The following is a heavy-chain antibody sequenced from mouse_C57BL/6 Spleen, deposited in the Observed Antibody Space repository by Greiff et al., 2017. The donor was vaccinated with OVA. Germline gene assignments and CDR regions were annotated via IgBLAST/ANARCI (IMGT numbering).Heavy chain of an antibody. Sequence: DVQLQESGPELVKPGASVKIPCKASGYTFTDYNMDWVKQSHGQSLEWIGDIIPNNGRTIYNQKFKGKATLTVDTSSTTASMQLTSLTSEDTAAYYVARRGDGYYLDYWGQGTTLTVSS. V-gene: IGHV1-18*01. J-gene: IGHJ2*01. CDR1: GYTFTDYN. D-gene: IGHD2-3*01. CDR2: IIPNNGRT. CDR3: ARRGDGYYLDY.